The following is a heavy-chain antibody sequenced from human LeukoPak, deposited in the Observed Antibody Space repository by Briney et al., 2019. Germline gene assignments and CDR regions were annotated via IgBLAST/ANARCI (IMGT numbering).Heavy chain of an antibody. V-gene: IGHV4-34*01. D-gene: IGHD2-15*01. CDR3: ARARNIVVVVAAPSRWNAFDL. CDR2: INHSGST. CDR1: GGSFSGYY. Sequence: SETLSPTCAVYGGSFSGYYWSWIRQPPGKGLEWIGEINHSGSTNYNPSLKSRVTISVDTSKNQFSLKLSSVTAADTAVYYCARARNIVVVVAAPSRWNAFDLWGEGTMDTVSS. J-gene: IGHJ3*01.